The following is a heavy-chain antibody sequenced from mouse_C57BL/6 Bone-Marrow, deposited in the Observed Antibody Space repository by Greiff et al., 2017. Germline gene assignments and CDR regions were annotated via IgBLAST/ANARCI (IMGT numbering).Heavy chain of an antibody. D-gene: IGHD1-1*01. J-gene: IGHJ1*03. CDR2: IDPNSGGT. V-gene: IGHV1-72*01. CDR1: GYTFTSYW. CDR3: ARSASTTVVDYWYFDV. Sequence: QVQLQQPGAELVKPGASVKLSCKASGYTFTSYWMHWVKQRPGRGLEWIGRIDPNSGGTKYNEKFKSKATLTVDKPSSTAYMQLSSLTSEDSAVYYCARSASTTVVDYWYFDVWGTGTTVTVSS.